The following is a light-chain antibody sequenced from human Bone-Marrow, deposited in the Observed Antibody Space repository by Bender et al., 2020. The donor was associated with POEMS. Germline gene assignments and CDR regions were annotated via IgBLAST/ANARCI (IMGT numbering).Light chain of an antibody. Sequence: QSALTQPHSLSGSPGQSVTISCTATISDVGGYNYVSWYQQHPGKAPKLMIYDVNKRPSGVPDRFSGSKSGNTASLTVSGLQTEDEADYYCCSYAGTYTWVFGGGTKLTVL. CDR2: DVN. CDR1: ISDVGGYNY. J-gene: IGLJ3*02. CDR3: CSYAGTYTWV. V-gene: IGLV2-11*01.